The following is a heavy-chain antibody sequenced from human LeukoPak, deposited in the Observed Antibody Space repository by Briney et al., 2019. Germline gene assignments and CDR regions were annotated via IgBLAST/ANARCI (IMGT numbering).Heavy chain of an antibody. D-gene: IGHD7-27*01. CDR3: AREGLTGDFFDY. J-gene: IGHJ4*02. CDR1: GFTFSSYA. CDR2: ISYDGSNK. Sequence: GGSLRLSCAASGFTFSSYAIHWVRQAPGKGLEWVAVISYDGSNKYYADSVKGRFTISRDNSKNTLYLQMNSLRAEDTAVYYCAREGLTGDFFDYRGQGTLVTVSS. V-gene: IGHV3-30*01.